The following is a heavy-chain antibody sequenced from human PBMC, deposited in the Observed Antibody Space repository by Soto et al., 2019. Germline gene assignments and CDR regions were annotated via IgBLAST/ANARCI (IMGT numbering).Heavy chain of an antibody. D-gene: IGHD6-6*01. Sequence: SETLSLTCTVSGGSISSGGYYWSWIRQHPGKGLEWIGYIYYSGSTYYNPSLKSRVTISVDTSKNQFSLKLSSVTAADTAVYYCATRIAARSHYYYYGVDVWGQGTTVTVSS. J-gene: IGHJ6*02. V-gene: IGHV4-31*03. CDR3: ATRIAARSHYYYYGVDV. CDR1: GGSISSGGYY. CDR2: IYYSGST.